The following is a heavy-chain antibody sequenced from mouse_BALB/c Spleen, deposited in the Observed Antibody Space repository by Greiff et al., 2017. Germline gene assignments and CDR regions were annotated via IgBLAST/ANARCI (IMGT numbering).Heavy chain of an antibody. Sequence: VQLQESGAELARPGASVKLSCKASGYTFTSYWMQWVKQRPGQGLEWIGAIYPGDGDTRYTQKFKGKATLTADKSSSTAYMQLSSLASEDSAVYYCASNCDYFDYWGQGTTLTVSS. V-gene: IGHV1-87*01. CDR3: ASNCDYFDY. J-gene: IGHJ2*01. D-gene: IGHD2-1*01. CDR2: IYPGDGDT. CDR1: GYTFTSYW.